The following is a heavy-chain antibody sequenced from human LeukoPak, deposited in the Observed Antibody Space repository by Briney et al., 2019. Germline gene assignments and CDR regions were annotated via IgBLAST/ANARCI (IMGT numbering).Heavy chain of an antibody. J-gene: IGHJ4*02. Sequence: GASVKVSCKASGYTFTDYYIHWVRQAPGQGLEWMGWISPNSGGTDSAQKFQGRVTMTRDTSVSTVYMDLSSLRSDDTAVYYCARVHSSGCIDYWGQGTLATVSS. CDR2: ISPNSGGT. D-gene: IGHD6-19*01. CDR1: GYTFTDYY. CDR3: ARVHSSGCIDY. V-gene: IGHV1-2*02.